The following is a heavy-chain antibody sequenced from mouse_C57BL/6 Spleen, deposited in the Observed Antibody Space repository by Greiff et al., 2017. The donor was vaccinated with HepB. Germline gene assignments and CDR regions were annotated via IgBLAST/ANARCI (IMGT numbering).Heavy chain of an antibody. CDR3: ASYGNSSY. D-gene: IGHD2-1*01. Sequence: VKLQESGAELVRPGTSVKVSCKASGYAFTNYLIEWVKQRPGQGLEWIGVINPGSGGTNYNEKFKGKATLTADKSSSTAYMQLSSLTSEDSAVYFCASYGNSSYWGQGTLVTVSA. CDR2: INPGSGGT. CDR1: GYAFTNYL. V-gene: IGHV1-54*01. J-gene: IGHJ3*01.